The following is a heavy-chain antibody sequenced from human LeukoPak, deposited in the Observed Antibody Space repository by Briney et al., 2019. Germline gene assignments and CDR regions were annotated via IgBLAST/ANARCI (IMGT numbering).Heavy chain of an antibody. CDR1: GFTFSSYG. J-gene: IGHJ4*02. V-gene: IGHV3-30*02. CDR2: IRYDGSNK. D-gene: IGHD2-15*01. CDR3: AKSPKPVSAALYFDY. Sequence: GGSLRLSCAASGFTFSSYGMHWVRQAPGKGLEWVAFIRYDGSNKYYADSVKGRFTISRDNSKNTLSLQMNSLRAEDTAVYYCAKSPKPVSAALYFDYWGQGALVTVSS.